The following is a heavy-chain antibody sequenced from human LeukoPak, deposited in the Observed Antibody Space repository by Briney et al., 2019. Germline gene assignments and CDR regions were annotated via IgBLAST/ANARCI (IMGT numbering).Heavy chain of an antibody. Sequence: GGSLRLSCAASGFTFSSYGMHWVRQAPGKGLEWVAVISYDGSNKYYADSVKGRFTISRDNSKNTLYLQMNSLRAEDTAVYYCAKESGCSSTSCYCYFDYWGQGTLVTVSS. V-gene: IGHV3-30*18. J-gene: IGHJ4*02. CDR1: GFTFSSYG. D-gene: IGHD2-2*01. CDR3: AKESGCSSTSCYCYFDY. CDR2: ISYDGSNK.